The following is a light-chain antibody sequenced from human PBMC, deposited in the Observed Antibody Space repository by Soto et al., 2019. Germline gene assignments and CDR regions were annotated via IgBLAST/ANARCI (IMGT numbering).Light chain of an antibody. V-gene: IGKV3-20*01. Sequence: EIVLTQSPGTLSLSPGERATVSCRASQTVRGIYLAWYQQKPGQAPRLLIYGGSSRATGIPDRFSGSGSGTEFTLTISSLQSEDFAVYYCQQYNNWPRTFGQGTKVDI. CDR3: QQYNNWPRT. CDR1: QTVRGIY. CDR2: GGS. J-gene: IGKJ1*01.